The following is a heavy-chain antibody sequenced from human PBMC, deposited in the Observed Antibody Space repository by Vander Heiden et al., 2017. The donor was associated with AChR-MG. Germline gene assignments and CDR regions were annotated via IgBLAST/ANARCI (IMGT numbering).Heavy chain of an antibody. CDR1: GLTVSSYS. V-gene: IGHV3-21*01. CDR2: ISSSSSYI. J-gene: IGHJ4*02. D-gene: IGHD6-19*01. Sequence: EVQLVESGGGLVKPGGSLRLSCAASGLTVSSYSMNWVRQAPGKGLEWVSSISSSSSYIYYADSVKGRFTISRDNAKNSLYLQMNSLRAEDTAVYYCASSSGLSEKGDYWGQGTLVTVSS. CDR3: ASSSGLSEKGDY.